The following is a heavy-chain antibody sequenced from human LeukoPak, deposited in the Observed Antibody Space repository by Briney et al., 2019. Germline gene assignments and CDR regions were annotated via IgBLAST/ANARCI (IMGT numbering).Heavy chain of an antibody. CDR3: ARVQGHPPNGLDI. Sequence: GGSLRLSCEASGFTFSSYWMHWVRQAPGKGLGWVSRINSDGSSTSYADSVKGRFTISRDNAKNTLYLQMNSLRAEDTAVYYCARVQGHPPNGLDIWGQGTMVTVSS. J-gene: IGHJ3*02. CDR1: GFTFSSYW. CDR2: INSDGSST. V-gene: IGHV3-74*01. D-gene: IGHD2-8*01.